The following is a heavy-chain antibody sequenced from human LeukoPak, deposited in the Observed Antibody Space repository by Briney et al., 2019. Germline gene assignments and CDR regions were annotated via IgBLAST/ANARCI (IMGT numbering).Heavy chain of an antibody. Sequence: ASVKVSCKASGYPFTTYGLSWVRQAPGQGLEWMGQISGNDCDTNYAQKFQGRVTMTTDTATSTAYMELTSLRSDDTAVYYCARDVPDFWSGFDYWGQGTLVTVSP. J-gene: IGHJ4*02. CDR2: ISGNDCDT. V-gene: IGHV1-18*01. CDR1: GYPFTTYG. CDR3: ARDVPDFWSGFDY. D-gene: IGHD3-3*01.